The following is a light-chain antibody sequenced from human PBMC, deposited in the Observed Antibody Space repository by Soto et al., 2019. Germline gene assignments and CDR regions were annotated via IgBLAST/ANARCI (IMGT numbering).Light chain of an antibody. J-gene: IGKJ1*01. CDR1: QIVSTY. V-gene: IGKV3-11*01. CDR3: QQYNAWPRT. Sequence: DNVLTQSPDTLSLSPWERATLSCRASQIVSTYLAWYQQKPGQGPRLLTYDASSMATGIPARFSGSGSGTDFTLTITSLQSEDFAVYYCQQYNAWPRTFGQGTKVDIK. CDR2: DAS.